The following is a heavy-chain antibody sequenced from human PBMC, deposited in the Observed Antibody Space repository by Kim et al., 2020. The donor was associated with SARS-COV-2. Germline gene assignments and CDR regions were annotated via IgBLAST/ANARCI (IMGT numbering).Heavy chain of an antibody. V-gene: IGHV1-18*01. J-gene: IGHJ4*02. Sequence: APKLQGRVTMTTDTSTSTAYMELRSLRSDDTAVYYCARGGDSSGYYLFDYWGQGTLVTVSS. D-gene: IGHD3-22*01. CDR3: ARGGDSSGYYLFDY.